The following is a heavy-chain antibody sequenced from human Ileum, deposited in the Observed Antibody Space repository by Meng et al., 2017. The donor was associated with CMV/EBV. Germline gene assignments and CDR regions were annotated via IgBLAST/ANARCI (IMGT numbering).Heavy chain of an antibody. CDR2: VYSSGST. Sequence: QVQLQESGPGLVKPSETLSLTCTSSGGSISGYYWSWIRQPATKGLEGIGRVYSSGSTDYNPSLQSRVTMSVDTSKNQFSLKLSSVTAADTAVYYCARGSSSWAFDYWGQGTLVTVSS. CDR3: ARGSSSWAFDY. J-gene: IGHJ4*02. CDR1: GGSISGYY. D-gene: IGHD2-2*01. V-gene: IGHV4-4*07.